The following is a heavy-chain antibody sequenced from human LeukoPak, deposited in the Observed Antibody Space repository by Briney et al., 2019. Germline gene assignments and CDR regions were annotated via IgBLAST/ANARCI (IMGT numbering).Heavy chain of an antibody. V-gene: IGHV4-39*01. CDR2: FYDSGST. J-gene: IGHJ5*02. Sequence: SETLSLTCTVSGGSIRSSYYYWGWIRQPPGKGLEWIGSFYDSGSTYYNPSLKSRVTISVDTSKNQFSLKLNSVTAADTAVYYCARHHGPWGQGTLVTVSS. CDR1: GGSIRSSYYY. CDR3: ARHHGP.